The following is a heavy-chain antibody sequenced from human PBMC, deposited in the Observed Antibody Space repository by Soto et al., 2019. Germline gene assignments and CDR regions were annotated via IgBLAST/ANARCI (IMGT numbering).Heavy chain of an antibody. J-gene: IGHJ4*02. CDR1: GFTFSSYA. CDR3: AREGRVRGVPRQDKSYYFDY. Sequence: GGSLRLSCAASGFTFSSYAMHWVRQAPGKGLEWVAVISYDGSNKYYADSVKGRFTISRDNSKNTLYLQMNSLRAEDTAVYYCAREGRVRGVPRQDKSYYFDYWGQGTLVTVSS. CDR2: ISYDGSNK. D-gene: IGHD3-10*01. V-gene: IGHV3-30-3*01.